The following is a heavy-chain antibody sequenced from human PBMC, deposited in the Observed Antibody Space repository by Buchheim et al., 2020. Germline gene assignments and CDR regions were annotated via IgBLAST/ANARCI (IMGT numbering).Heavy chain of an antibody. Sequence: QVQLQQWGAGLLKPSETLSLTCAVYGGSFSGYYWSWIRQPPGKGLEWIGEINHSGSTNYNPSLKSRVTISVDTSKNQFSLKLSSVTAADTALYYCARTPYFSDSSGYSHWGLGTL. D-gene: IGHD3-22*01. V-gene: IGHV4-34*01. CDR3: ARTPYFSDSSGYSH. CDR2: INHSGST. J-gene: IGHJ4*02. CDR1: GGSFSGYY.